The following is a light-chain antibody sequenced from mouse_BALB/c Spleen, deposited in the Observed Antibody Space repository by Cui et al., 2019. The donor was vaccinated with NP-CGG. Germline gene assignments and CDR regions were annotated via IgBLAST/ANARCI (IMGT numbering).Light chain of an antibody. V-gene: IGLV1*01. CDR1: TGAVTTSNY. CDR2: GTN. CDR3: ALWYSNHWV. J-gene: IGLJ1*01. Sequence: QAVVTQESALTTSPGETVTLTCRSITGAVTTSNYANWVQEKPDHLFTGLIGGTNNRAPGVPARFSGSLIGDKAALTITGAQTDDEALYFCALWYSNHWVFGGGTKLTVL.